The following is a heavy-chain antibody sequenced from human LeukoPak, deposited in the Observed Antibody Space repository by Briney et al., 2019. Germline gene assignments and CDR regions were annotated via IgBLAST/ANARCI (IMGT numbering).Heavy chain of an antibody. J-gene: IGHJ1*01. Sequence: GGSLRLSCAASGFTVSSTDMSWVRQAPGKGLEWVSAVYSGGSTFYADSVKGRFTVSRDNSKNTLYLQISSLRAEDTAVYYCALLGAAGREYFQHWGQGTLVTVSS. CDR1: GFTVSSTD. CDR3: ALLGAAGREYFQH. D-gene: IGHD6-13*01. CDR2: VYSGGST. V-gene: IGHV3-53*01.